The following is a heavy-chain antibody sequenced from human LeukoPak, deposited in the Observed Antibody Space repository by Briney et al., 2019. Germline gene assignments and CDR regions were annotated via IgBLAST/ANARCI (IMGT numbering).Heavy chain of an antibody. CDR3: VRGVDI. J-gene: IGHJ4*02. Sequence: GGSLRLSCAGSGFIFSNFWMGWARQGPGKGLQWVASINRDGSEKHPVDSVKGRFTISRDNAKNSVYLQMTGLTVDDTAVYYSVRGVDIWGQGTLVTVSS. CDR1: GFIFSNFW. CDR2: INRDGSEK. D-gene: IGHD5-24*01. V-gene: IGHV3-7*01.